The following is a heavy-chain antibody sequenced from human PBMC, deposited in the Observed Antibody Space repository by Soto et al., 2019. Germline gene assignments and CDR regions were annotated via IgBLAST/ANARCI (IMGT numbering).Heavy chain of an antibody. V-gene: IGHV4-31*03. CDR2: IYYSGST. CDR3: ARARKGSGSDYYYHYGMDV. Sequence: SETLSLTCTVSGGSISSGGYYWSWIRQHPGKGLEWIGYIYYSGSTYYNPSLKSRVTISVDTSKNQFSLKLSSVTAADTAVYYCARARKGSGSDYYYHYGMDVWGKGTTVTVS. CDR1: GGSISSGGYY. J-gene: IGHJ6*04. D-gene: IGHD3-3*01.